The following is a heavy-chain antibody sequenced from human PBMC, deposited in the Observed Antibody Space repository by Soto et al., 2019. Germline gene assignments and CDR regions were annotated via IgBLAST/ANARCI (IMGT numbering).Heavy chain of an antibody. CDR2: IYFTGNT. CDR1: GDSISSGDQY. Sequence: ALYLHCTVSGDSISSGDQYCNWVRQAAGKGLEWIGYIYFTGNTYYNPSLKSRVTMSVDTSKNQFSLKLSSLTAADTAVYYCARRPTVRGVISGMDVWGQGTTVTVSS. V-gene: IGHV4-30-4*01. D-gene: IGHD3-10*01. J-gene: IGHJ6*02. CDR3: ARRPTVRGVISGMDV.